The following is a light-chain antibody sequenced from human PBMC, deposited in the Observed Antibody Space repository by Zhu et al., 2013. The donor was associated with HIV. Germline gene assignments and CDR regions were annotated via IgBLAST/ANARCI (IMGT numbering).Light chain of an antibody. CDR1: HDIGKY. J-gene: IGKJ3*01. CDR3: QHVNDNAA. CDR2: AAS. V-gene: IGKV1-9*01. Sequence: DIQLTQSPSFLSASVGDRVTITCRASHDIGKYLAWYQQRPGKAPRLLVYAASTTQSGVPSRFGGRGSGTEFTLTIDSLQPEDFATYYCQHVNDNAAFGPGTNLDX.